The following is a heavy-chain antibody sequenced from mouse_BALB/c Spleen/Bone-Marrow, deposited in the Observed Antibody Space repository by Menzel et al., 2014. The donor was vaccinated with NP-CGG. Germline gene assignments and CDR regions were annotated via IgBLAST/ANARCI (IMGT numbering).Heavy chain of an antibody. CDR2: IRNEANGYTT. CDR3: GGDNGSSPSYWFFNV. CDR1: GFTFTDYY. J-gene: IGHJ1*01. D-gene: IGHD1-1*01. V-gene: IGHV7-3*02. Sequence: EVKLMESGGGLVQPGGSLRLSCATSGFTFTDYYMTWVRQPSGKALEWLSFIRNEANGYTTEYSASVKGRFTISRDNSQSILYLQMNTLRAEDSATYYCGGDNGSSPSYWFFNVWGAGTTVTVSS.